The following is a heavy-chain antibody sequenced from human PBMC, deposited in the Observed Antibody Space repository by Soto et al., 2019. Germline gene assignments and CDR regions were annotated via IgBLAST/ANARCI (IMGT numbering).Heavy chain of an antibody. CDR2: ISSSGSTI. CDR1: GFTFSSYE. D-gene: IGHD6-19*01. J-gene: IGHJ5*02. V-gene: IGHV3-48*03. CDR3: ARDSSGWYGFDP. Sequence: GGSLRLSCAASGFTFSSYEMNWVRQAPGKGLEWVSYISSSGSTIYYADSVKGRFAISRDNAKSSLYLQMNSLRAEDTAVYYCARDSSGWYGFDPWGQGTLVTVSS.